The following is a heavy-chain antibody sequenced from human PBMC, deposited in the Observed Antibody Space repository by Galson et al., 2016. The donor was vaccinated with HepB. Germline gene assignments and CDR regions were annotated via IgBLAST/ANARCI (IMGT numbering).Heavy chain of an antibody. CDR1: GFTFSWYS. CDR2: ISSSSSTI. D-gene: IGHD3-22*01. J-gene: IGHJ4*02. Sequence: SLRLSCAASGFTFSWYSMNWVRQAPGKGLEWVSHISSSSSTIYYADSVKGRFTISRDNAKNSLYLQMNSLRDEDTAVYYCTRDREITMILNDYWGKGTLVTVSS. CDR3: TRDREITMILNDY. V-gene: IGHV3-48*02.